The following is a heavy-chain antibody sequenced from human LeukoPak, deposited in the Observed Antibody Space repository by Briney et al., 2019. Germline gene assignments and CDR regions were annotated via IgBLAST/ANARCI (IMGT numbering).Heavy chain of an antibody. J-gene: IGHJ3*02. V-gene: IGHV1-8*01. CDR3: ARARCGSGSWDCAFDI. CDR1: GYTFTSYD. CDR2: MNPNSGNT. Sequence: ASVKVSCKASGYTFTSYDVNWVRQATGQGVEWMGWMNPNSGNTGYAQKFQGRVTMTRNTSISTAYMELSSLRSEDTAVYYCARARCGSGSWDCAFDIWGQGTMVTVSS. D-gene: IGHD3-22*01.